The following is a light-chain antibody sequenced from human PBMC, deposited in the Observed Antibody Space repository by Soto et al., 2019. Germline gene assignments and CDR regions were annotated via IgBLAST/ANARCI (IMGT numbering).Light chain of an antibody. J-gene: IGKJ1*01. CDR2: KAS. CDR3: QQYNSLPWT. V-gene: IGKV1-5*03. CDR1: QSFNTW. Sequence: DIPMTQSPSTLSASVGDRVTITCRASQSFNTWLAWYQQKPGKAPNLLIYKASSLASGVPSRFSGSGSGTEFTLTISSLQPDDLATYYCQQYNSLPWTFGQGTKEDI.